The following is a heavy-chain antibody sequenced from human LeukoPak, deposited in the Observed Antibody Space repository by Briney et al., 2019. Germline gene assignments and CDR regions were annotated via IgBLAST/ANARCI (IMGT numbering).Heavy chain of an antibody. V-gene: IGHV3-23*01. D-gene: IGHD2-15*01. J-gene: IGHJ4*02. CDR1: GFTFSSYA. CDR3: AKGTAGSCSGAICHNFDS. Sequence: GGSLRLSCAASGFTFSSYAMSWVRQAPGKGLEWVSAISGSGGSTYYADSVKGRFTISRDNSKNTLYLQMNSLRAEDTAVYYCAKGTAGSCSGAICHNFDSWGQGILVTVPS. CDR2: ISGSGGST.